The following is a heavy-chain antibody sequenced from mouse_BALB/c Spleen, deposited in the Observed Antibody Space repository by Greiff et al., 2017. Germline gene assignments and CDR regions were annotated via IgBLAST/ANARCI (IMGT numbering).Heavy chain of an antibody. V-gene: IGHV1-87*01. CDR2: IYPGDGDT. Sequence: VQLQQSGAELARPGASVKLSCKASGYTFTSYWMQWVKQRPGQGLEWIGAIYPGDGDTRYTQKFKGKATLTADKSSSTAYMQLSSLASEDSAVYYCARGVDYWGQGTTLTVSS. CDR3: ARGVDY. J-gene: IGHJ2*01. CDR1: GYTFTSYW.